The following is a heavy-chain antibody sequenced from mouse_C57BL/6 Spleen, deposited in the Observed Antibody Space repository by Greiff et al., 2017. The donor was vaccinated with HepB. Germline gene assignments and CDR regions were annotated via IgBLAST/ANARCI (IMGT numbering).Heavy chain of an antibody. CDR2: IYPGSGNT. CDR1: GYSFTSYY. J-gene: IGHJ4*01. D-gene: IGHD1-1*01. V-gene: IGHV1-66*01. CDR3: ARNYWGYAMDY. Sequence: QVTLKESGPELVKPGASVKISCKASGYSFTSYYIHWVKQRPGQGLEWIGWIYPGSGNTKYNEKFKGKATLTADTSSSTAYMQLSSLTSEDSAVYYCARNYWGYAMDYWGQGTSVTVSS.